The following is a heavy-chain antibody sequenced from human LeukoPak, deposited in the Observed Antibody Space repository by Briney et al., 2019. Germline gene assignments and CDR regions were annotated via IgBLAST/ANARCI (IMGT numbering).Heavy chain of an antibody. CDR1: GYTFTSYG. Sequence: ASGKVSCTASGYTFTSYGISWVRQAPGQGLEWMGWISAYNGNTNYAQKLQGRVTMTTDTSTSTAYMELRSLRSDDTAVYYCARESSQHYYDSSGYDYWGQGTLVTVSS. CDR3: ARESSQHYYDSSGYDY. V-gene: IGHV1-18*01. D-gene: IGHD3-22*01. J-gene: IGHJ4*02. CDR2: ISAYNGNT.